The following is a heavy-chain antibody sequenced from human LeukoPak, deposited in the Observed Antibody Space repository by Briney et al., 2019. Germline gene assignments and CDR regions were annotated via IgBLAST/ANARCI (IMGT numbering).Heavy chain of an antibody. J-gene: IGHJ4*02. D-gene: IGHD2-21*01. Sequence: GGSLRLSCAASGFTFSNYVMHWVRQAPGKGLEWVAVVSYDGSNRYYADSVKGRFTISRDNSKNTLYLQINSRRAEDTAVYYCARDPSRVVNAPGYYWGQGTLVTVSS. CDR2: VSYDGSNR. V-gene: IGHV3-30-3*01. CDR1: GFTFSNYV. CDR3: ARDPSRVVNAPGYY.